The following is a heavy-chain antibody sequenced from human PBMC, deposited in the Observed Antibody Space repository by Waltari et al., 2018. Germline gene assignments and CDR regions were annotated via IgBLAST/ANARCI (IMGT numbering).Heavy chain of an antibody. CDR1: GFTFGRYS. CDR3: ARDLDGGSYDY. J-gene: IGHJ4*02. D-gene: IGHD1-26*01. V-gene: IGHV3-21*01. Sequence: EVQLVESGGGLVKPGGSLRLSGAASGFTFGRYSMNWVRQAPGTGLEWVSSIRSSSSYIYYADSVKGRFTISRDNAKNSLYLQMNSLRAEDTAVYYCARDLDGGSYDYWGQGTLVTVSS. CDR2: IRSSSSYI.